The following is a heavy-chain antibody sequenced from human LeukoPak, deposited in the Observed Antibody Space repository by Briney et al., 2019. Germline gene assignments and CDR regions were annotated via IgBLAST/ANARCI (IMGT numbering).Heavy chain of an antibody. Sequence: SETLSLTCTVSGGSISSYYWSWIRQPPGKGLEWIGYIYYSGSTNYNPSLKSRVTISVDTSKNQFSLKLSSVTAADTAVYYCARQNWVNDAFDIWGQGTMVTVSS. CDR3: ARQNWVNDAFDI. V-gene: IGHV4-59*08. J-gene: IGHJ3*02. CDR2: IYYSGST. CDR1: GGSISSYY. D-gene: IGHD2-21*01.